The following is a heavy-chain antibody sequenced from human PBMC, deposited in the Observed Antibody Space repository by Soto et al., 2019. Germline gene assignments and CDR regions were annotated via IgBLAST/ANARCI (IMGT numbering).Heavy chain of an antibody. Sequence: GASVTDSCTSSVYTFTTHAMHWVRQAPGQSLEWMGWINGGTGQTKHSQRFQGRVNITRDTSASTAYMELSSLRSEDTAVYYCARGKGMEENYYYYGLDIWGQGTTVTVSS. D-gene: IGHD1-1*01. CDR3: ARGKGMEENYYYYGLDI. V-gene: IGHV1-3*01. CDR1: VYTFTTHA. CDR2: INGGTGQT. J-gene: IGHJ6*02.